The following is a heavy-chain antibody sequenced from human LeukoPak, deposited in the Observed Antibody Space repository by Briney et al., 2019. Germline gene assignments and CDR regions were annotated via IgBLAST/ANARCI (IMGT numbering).Heavy chain of an antibody. D-gene: IGHD2-15*01. Sequence: GGSLRLSCAASGFTFSSYGMHWVRQAPGKGLEWVAVIWYDGSNKYYADSVKGRFTISRDNSKNTLYLQMKSLRAEETAVYYCASHGFTGYCSGGSCYSSDYWGQGPLVTVSS. J-gene: IGHJ4*02. CDR1: GFTFSSYG. CDR2: IWYDGSNK. V-gene: IGHV3-33*01. CDR3: ASHGFTGYCSGGSCYSSDY.